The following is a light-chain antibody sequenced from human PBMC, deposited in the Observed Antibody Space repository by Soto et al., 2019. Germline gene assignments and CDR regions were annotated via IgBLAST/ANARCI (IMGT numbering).Light chain of an antibody. CDR3: QQYNAYPWT. V-gene: IGKV1-5*03. J-gene: IGKJ1*01. CDR1: QSISSW. CDR2: KAS. Sequence: DIQITQSPSTLSASVGDRVTLTCRASQSISSWLAWYQQKPGKAPKLLIYKASTLESGVPSNFSGSGSGTEFTLTISSLQPEDFATYYCQQYNAYPWTFGQGTKVDIK.